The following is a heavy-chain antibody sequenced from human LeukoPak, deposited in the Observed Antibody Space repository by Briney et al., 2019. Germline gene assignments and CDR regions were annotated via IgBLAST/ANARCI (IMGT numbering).Heavy chain of an antibody. D-gene: IGHD7-27*01. Sequence: GGSLRLSCAASGFSFSSGTMNWVREAPGKALEWVSSLSGSGRLIWYAASVKGRFTISRDNAANALFLQMNSLRVEDTAVYYCARDLQTGLAFDAWGQGTVVAVSS. V-gene: IGHV3-21*06. CDR1: GFSFSSGT. CDR3: ARDLQTGLAFDA. J-gene: IGHJ3*01. CDR2: LSGSGRLI.